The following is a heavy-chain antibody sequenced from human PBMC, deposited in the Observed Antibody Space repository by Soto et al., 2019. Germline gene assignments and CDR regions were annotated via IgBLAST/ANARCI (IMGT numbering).Heavy chain of an antibody. V-gene: IGHV3-48*02. J-gene: IGHJ6*02. D-gene: IGHD2-2*01. CDR3: ARDPVVVPAATSGYYYGMDV. CDR2: ISSSSSII. CDR1: GFTFSSYS. Sequence: EVQLVESGGGLVQPGGSLRLSCAASGFTFSSYSMNWVRQAPGKGLEWVSYISSSSSIIYYADSVKGRFTISRDNAKNSLYLQMNSLRDEDTAVYYCARDPVVVPAATSGYYYGMDVWGQGTTVTVSS.